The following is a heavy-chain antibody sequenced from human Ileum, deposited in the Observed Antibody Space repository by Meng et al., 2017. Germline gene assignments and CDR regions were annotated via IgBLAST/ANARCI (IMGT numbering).Heavy chain of an antibody. Sequence: SETLSLTCTVSGGSISSYYWSWIRQPAGKGLEWIRRIYTSGSTNYNPSLKSRVTMSVDTSKNQFSLKLSSVTAADTAVYYCARGPPEGVLLWFGDAFDIWGQGTMVTVSS. D-gene: IGHD3-10*01. J-gene: IGHJ3*02. CDR3: ARGPPEGVLLWFGDAFDI. CDR1: GGSISSYY. V-gene: IGHV4-4*07. CDR2: IYTSGST.